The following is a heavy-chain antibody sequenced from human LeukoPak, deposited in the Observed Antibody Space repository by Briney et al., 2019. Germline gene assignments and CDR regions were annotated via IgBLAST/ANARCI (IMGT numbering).Heavy chain of an antibody. J-gene: IGHJ6*02. V-gene: IGHV3-48*03. CDR1: GFTFSSYE. D-gene: IGHD2-2*01. Sequence: GGSLRLSCAASGFTFSSYEMNWVRQAPGKGLEWVSYISSSGSTIYYADSVKGRFTISRDNAKNSPYLQMNSLRAEDTAVYYCARDLVVPAAHRYYYYGMDVWGQGTTVTVSS. CDR3: ARDLVVPAAHRYYYYGMDV. CDR2: ISSSGSTI.